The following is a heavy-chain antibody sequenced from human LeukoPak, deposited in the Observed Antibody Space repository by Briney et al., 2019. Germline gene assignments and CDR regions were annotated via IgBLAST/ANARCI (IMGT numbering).Heavy chain of an antibody. CDR3: ARQTLSNSRGYYFDY. D-gene: IGHD6-6*01. CDR1: GGTFSSYA. J-gene: IGHJ4*02. Sequence: ASVEVSCKASGGTFSSYAISWVRQAPGQGLEWMGGIIPIFGTANYAQKFQGRVTITTDESTSTAYMELSSLRSEDTAVYYCARQTLSNSRGYYFDYWGQGTLVTVSS. V-gene: IGHV1-69*05. CDR2: IIPIFGTA.